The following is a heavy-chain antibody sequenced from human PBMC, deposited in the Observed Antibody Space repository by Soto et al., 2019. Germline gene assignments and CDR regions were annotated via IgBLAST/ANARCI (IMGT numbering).Heavy chain of an antibody. D-gene: IGHD2-15*01. V-gene: IGHV3-66*01. CDR3: SRDDVYCSGGSCYGVPMAV. CDR1: GGTGSSHC. J-gene: IGHJ6*03. Sequence: GRSLRLSYAAAGGTGSSHCMNWVRQAPGKGLEWVSLIQSGGSTFYADSVKGRFTISRDNSKNTLFLQMNSLRVEDTAMYYCSRDDVYCSGGSCYGVPMAVWGRGTTVTVSS. CDR2: IQSGGST.